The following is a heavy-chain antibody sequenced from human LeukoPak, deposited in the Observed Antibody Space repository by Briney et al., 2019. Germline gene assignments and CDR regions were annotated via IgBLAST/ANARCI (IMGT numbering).Heavy chain of an antibody. CDR3: AGSYYDTRGRFDP. V-gene: IGHV4-38-2*02. CDR1: GYSISNGYY. D-gene: IGHD3-22*01. J-gene: IGHJ5*02. Sequence: SETLSLTCTVSGYSISNGYYWGWVRQPPGKGLEWIGTIHHSGTTYYSPSLRSRVTTSVDTSKNQFSLSLSSVTAADTAVYYCAGSYYDTRGRFDPWGQGTLVTVSS. CDR2: IHHSGTT.